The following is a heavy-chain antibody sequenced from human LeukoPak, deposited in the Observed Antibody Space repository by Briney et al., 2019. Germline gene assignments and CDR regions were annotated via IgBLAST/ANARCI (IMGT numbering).Heavy chain of an antibody. V-gene: IGHV3-33*08. Sequence: GGSLRLSCAASGFALSSHWMTWVRQVPGKGLEWVAVIWYDGSNKYYADSVKGRFTISRDNSKNTLYLQMNSLRAEDTAVYYCARDHRYSGYDRTLYYYYGMDVWGQGTTVTVSS. CDR2: IWYDGSNK. J-gene: IGHJ6*02. CDR3: ARDHRYSGYDRTLYYYYGMDV. D-gene: IGHD5-12*01. CDR1: GFALSSHW.